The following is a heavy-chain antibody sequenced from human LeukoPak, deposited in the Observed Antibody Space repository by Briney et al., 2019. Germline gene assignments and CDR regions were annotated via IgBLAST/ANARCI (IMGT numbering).Heavy chain of an antibody. CDR2: ISWDSKNI. V-gene: IGHV3-9*01. J-gene: IGHJ6*02. Sequence: GRSLRLSCAASGFTFDDYAMFWVRQAPGKGLEWVSGISWDSKNIVYAASVKGRFTISRDNAKNSLHLQLSSLRAEDTAFYYCARGNRDSSGFYYYYGMDVWGQGTTVTVSS. CDR3: ARGNRDSSGFYYYYGMDV. D-gene: IGHD6-19*01. CDR1: GFTFDDYA.